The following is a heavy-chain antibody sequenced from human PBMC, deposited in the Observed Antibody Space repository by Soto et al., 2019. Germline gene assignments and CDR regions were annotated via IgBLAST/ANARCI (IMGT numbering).Heavy chain of an antibody. CDR1: GFTFSDYY. CDR3: AREYPDAFDI. J-gene: IGHJ3*02. V-gene: IGHV3-11*01. CDR2: ISSSGSTI. Sequence: GESLKISCAASGFTFSDYYMSWIRQAPGKGLEWVSYISSSGSTIYYADSVKGRFTISRDNAKNSLYLQMNSLRAEDTAVYYCAREYPDAFDIWGQGTMVTVSS.